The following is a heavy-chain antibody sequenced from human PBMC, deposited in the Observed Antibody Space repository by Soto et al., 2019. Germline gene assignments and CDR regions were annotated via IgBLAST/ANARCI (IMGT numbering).Heavy chain of an antibody. V-gene: IGHV3-23*01. J-gene: IGHJ4*01. CDR1: GFTFSTYA. D-gene: IGHD5-12*01. CDR3: ARGGTIAVTTIGDY. Sequence: GGSLRLSCAASGFTFSTYALSWVRQAPGKGLEWVSAISANGQGIYYADSVRGRFTISRDNSKNTIFLQMNSLRDDDTAMYYCARGGTIAVTTIGDYWGQGTLVTVSS. CDR2: ISANGQGI.